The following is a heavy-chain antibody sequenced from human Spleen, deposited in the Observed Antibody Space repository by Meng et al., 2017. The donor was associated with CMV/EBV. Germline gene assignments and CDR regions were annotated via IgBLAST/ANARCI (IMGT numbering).Heavy chain of an antibody. J-gene: IGHJ5*02. V-gene: IGHV3-33*06. CDR3: AKGLGVEFDP. D-gene: IGHD3-3*01. CDR1: RFTFSSYS. Sequence: LSCAASRFTFSSYSMHWVRRAPGKGLEWVALIWYDGSNKYYADSVKGRFTISRDDSKNTLYLQMNSLRAEDTAIYFCAKGLGVEFDPWGQGTLVTVSS. CDR2: IWYDGSNK.